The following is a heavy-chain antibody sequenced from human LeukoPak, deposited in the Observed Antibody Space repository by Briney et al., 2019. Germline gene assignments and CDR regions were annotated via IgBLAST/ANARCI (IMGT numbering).Heavy chain of an antibody. V-gene: IGHV5-51*01. CDR2: IYPGDSDT. CDR3: ARQDGNSKYYFDY. J-gene: IGHJ4*02. Sequence: GESLKISCKGSGYSFTYHWIGWVRQMPGKGLEWMGIIYPGDSDTRYRPSFQGQVTISVDKSISTAYLQWSSLKASDTAMYYCARQDGNSKYYFDYWGQGTLVTVSS. D-gene: IGHD1-1*01. CDR1: GYSFTYHW.